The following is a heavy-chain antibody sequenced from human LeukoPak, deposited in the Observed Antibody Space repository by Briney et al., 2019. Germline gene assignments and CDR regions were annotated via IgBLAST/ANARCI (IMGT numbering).Heavy chain of an antibody. CDR1: GFTFSSYA. Sequence: GGSLRLSCSASGFTFSSYAMHWVRQAPGKGLEYVSAISSNGGSTYYADSVKGRFTISRDNSKNTLYLQMSSLRAEDTAVYYCAEPEGGYYDIRPDWGQGTLVTVSS. V-gene: IGHV3-64D*06. CDR3: AEPEGGYYDIRPD. CDR2: ISSNGGST. D-gene: IGHD3-22*01. J-gene: IGHJ4*02.